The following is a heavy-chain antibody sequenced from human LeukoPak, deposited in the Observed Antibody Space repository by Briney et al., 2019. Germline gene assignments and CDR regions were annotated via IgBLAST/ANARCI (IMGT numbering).Heavy chain of an antibody. D-gene: IGHD3-22*01. V-gene: IGHV3-66*02. CDR2: IYSGGST. Sequence: GGSLRLSCAASGFTVSSNYMSWVRQAPGKGLEWVSVIYSGGSTYYADSVKGRFTISRDNSKNTLYLQMNSLRAEDTAVYYCATENLSSGYYQDAFDIWGQGTMVTVSS. J-gene: IGHJ3*02. CDR3: ATENLSSGYYQDAFDI. CDR1: GFTVSSNY.